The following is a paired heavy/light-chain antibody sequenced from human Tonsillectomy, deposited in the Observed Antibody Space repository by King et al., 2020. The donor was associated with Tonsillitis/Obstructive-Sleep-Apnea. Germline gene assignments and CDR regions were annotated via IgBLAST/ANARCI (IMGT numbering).Light chain of an antibody. J-gene: IGLJ1*01. V-gene: IGLV3-19*01. CDR2: GKN. CDR3: NSRDSSGNHHV. CDR1: SLRSYY. Sequence: SSGLTQDPAVSVALGQTVRITCQGDSLRSYYATWYQQKPGQAPLLVIYGKNNRPSGIPDRFSGSSSGNTASLTITGAQAEDEADYYCNSRDSSGNHHVFGTGTKVTVL.
Heavy chain of an antibody. D-gene: IGHD3-10*01. Sequence: EVQLVESGGGLVKPGGSLRLSCAASGFTLTGYIMNWVRQAPGQGLEWVSSISSSSSYIYYADSVKGRFTISRDNAKNSLFLQMNSLSAEDTAVYYCARDTITILRGSPMDVWGKGTTVTVSS. V-gene: IGHV3-21*01. CDR3: ARDTITILRGSPMDV. J-gene: IGHJ6*03. CDR2: ISSSSSYI. CDR1: GFTLTGYI.